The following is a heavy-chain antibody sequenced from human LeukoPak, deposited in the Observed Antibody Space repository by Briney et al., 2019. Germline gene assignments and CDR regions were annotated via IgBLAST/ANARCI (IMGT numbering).Heavy chain of an antibody. CDR2: INHSGST. CDR3: ARLYSGWYGDY. CDR1: GGSFSGYY. Sequence: SETLSLTCAVYGGSFSGYYWSWIRQPPGKGLEWIGEINHSGSTNYNPSLKSRVTISVDTSKNQFSLKLSPVTAADTAVYYCARLYSGWYGDYWGQGTLVTVSS. V-gene: IGHV4-34*01. D-gene: IGHD6-19*01. J-gene: IGHJ4*02.